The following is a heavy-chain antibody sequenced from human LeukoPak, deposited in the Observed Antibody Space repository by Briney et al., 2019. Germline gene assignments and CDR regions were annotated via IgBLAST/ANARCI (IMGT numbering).Heavy chain of an antibody. J-gene: IGHJ5*02. Sequence: PSETLSLTCTVSGGYISSRYWSWIRQSPVKGLEWIGTVYYTGTTDYNPSLESRVTISVDTSSNQFSLNLNSVTVEDTAIYYCARVGLITLVRGVRTNWFDPWGQGVLVTVSS. V-gene: IGHV4-59*11. CDR1: GGYISSRY. CDR2: VYYTGTT. CDR3: ARVGLITLVRGVRTNWFDP. D-gene: IGHD3-10*01.